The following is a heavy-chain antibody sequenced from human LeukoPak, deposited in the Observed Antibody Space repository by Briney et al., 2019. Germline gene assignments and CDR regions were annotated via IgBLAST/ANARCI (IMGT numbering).Heavy chain of an antibody. V-gene: IGHV1-69*13. CDR2: IIPIFGTA. Sequence: GASVKVSCKASGGTFTSYAISWMRQAPGQGLEWMGGIIPIFGTANYAQKFQGRATITADESTSTAYMELSSLRSEDTAVYYCARLRYFDWGDYYYYYYMDVWGKGTTVTVSS. D-gene: IGHD3-9*01. CDR3: ARLRYFDWGDYYYYYYMDV. J-gene: IGHJ6*03. CDR1: GGTFTSYA.